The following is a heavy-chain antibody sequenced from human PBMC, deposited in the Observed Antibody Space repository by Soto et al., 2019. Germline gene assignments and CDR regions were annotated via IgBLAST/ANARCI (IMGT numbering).Heavy chain of an antibody. CDR2: ISSSSSTI. CDR3: ARDQTGYCTNGVCHHLDY. CDR1: GFTFSSYS. Sequence: XGSLRLSCAAAGFTFSSYSMNWVRQAPGRGLEWVSYISSSSSTIYYADSVKGRFTISRDNAKNSLYLQMNSLRDEDTAVYYCARDQTGYCTNGVCHHLDYWGQGTLVTVSS. D-gene: IGHD2-8*01. J-gene: IGHJ4*02. V-gene: IGHV3-48*02.